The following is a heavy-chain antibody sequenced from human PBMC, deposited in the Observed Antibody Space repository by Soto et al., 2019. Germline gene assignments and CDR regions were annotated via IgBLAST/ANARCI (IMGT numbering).Heavy chain of an antibody. CDR3: ARDGYCSGGSCYSVPGFDY. J-gene: IGHJ4*02. CDR1: GFTFSSYG. D-gene: IGHD2-15*01. CDR2: IWYDGSNK. V-gene: IGHV3-33*01. Sequence: GGSLRLSCAASGFTFSSYGMHWVRQAPGKGLEWVAVIWYDGSNKYYADSVKGRFTISRDNSKNTLYLQMNSLRAEDTAVYYCARDGYCSGGSCYSVPGFDYWGQGTLVPVSS.